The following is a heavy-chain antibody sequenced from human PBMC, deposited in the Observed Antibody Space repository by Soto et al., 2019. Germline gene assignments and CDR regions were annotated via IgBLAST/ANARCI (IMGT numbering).Heavy chain of an antibody. J-gene: IGHJ3*01. D-gene: IGHD6-6*01. V-gene: IGHV3-30-3*01. CDR2: ISYDGGNK. Sequence: GGSLRLSCAASGFTFSNYGLHWVRQAPGKGLEWVAMISYDGGNKAYGDSVRGRFTISRDNSINTLYLQMDGLTLEDTAVYYCARDEYRGQLYDAFDVWGQGTMVTVSS. CDR1: GFTFSNYG. CDR3: ARDEYRGQLYDAFDV.